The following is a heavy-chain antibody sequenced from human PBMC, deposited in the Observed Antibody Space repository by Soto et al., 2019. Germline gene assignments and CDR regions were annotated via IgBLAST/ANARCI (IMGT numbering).Heavy chain of an antibody. CDR3: AKYLDVVVPAAIEFDY. J-gene: IGHJ4*02. D-gene: IGHD2-2*01. V-gene: IGHV3-23*01. Sequence: PGGSLRLSCAASGFTFSSYAMSWVRQAPGKGLEWVSAISGSGGSTYYADSVKGRFTISRDNSKNTLYLQMNSLRAEDTAVYYCAKYLDVVVPAAIEFDYWGQGTLVTVSS. CDR1: GFTFSSYA. CDR2: ISGSGGST.